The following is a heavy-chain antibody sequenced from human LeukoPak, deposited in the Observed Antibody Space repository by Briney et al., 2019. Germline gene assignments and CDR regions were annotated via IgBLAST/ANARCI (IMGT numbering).Heavy chain of an antibody. Sequence: GESLKISCKGSGYSFTSYWMSWVRQAPGKGLEWVANIKEDGSEKHYVDSVKGRFTISRDNAKNSLYLQMNSLRAEDTAVYYCARDDWGPGPYWGQGTLVTVSS. J-gene: IGHJ4*02. CDR1: GYSFTSYW. D-gene: IGHD7-27*01. V-gene: IGHV3-7*01. CDR3: ARDDWGPGPY. CDR2: IKEDGSEK.